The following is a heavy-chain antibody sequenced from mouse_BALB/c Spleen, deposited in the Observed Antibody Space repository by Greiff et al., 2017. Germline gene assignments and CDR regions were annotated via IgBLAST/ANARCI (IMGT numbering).Heavy chain of an antibody. CDR2: IWSGGST. CDR3: ASLITTGAMDY. Sequence: VQLQQSGPGLVQPSQSLSITCTVSGFSLTSYGVHWVRQSPGKGLEWLGVIWSGGSTDYNAAVISRLSISKDNSKSQVFFKMNSLQANDTAIYYCASLITTGAMDYWGQGTSVTVSS. CDR1: GFSLTSYG. J-gene: IGHJ4*01. D-gene: IGHD1-2*01. V-gene: IGHV2-2*02.